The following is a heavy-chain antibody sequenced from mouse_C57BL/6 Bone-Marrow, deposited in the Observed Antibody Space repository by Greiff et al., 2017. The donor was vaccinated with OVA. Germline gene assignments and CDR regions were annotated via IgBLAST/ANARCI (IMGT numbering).Heavy chain of an antibody. CDR1: GYTFTSYG. CDR2: IYPRSGNT. CDR3: ASPHYNGSSSYYFGY. D-gene: IGHD1-1*01. V-gene: IGHV1-81*01. J-gene: IGHJ2*01. Sequence: VQLQQSGAELARPGASVKLSCKASGYTFTSYGISWVKQRTGQGLEWIGEIYPRSGNTYYNEKFKGKATLTADKSSSTAYMELRSLTSEDSAVYFCASPHYNGSSSYYFGYWGQGATLTVSS.